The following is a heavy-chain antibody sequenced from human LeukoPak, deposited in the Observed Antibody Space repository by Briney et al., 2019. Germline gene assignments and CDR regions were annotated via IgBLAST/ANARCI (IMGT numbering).Heavy chain of an antibody. CDR3: ARDRVWYPNRDY. J-gene: IGHJ4*02. Sequence: PGGSLRLSCAASGFTFSSYSMNWVRQAPGNGLEWVSSISSSSSYIYYADSVKGRFTISRDNAKNSLYLQMNSLRAEDTAVYYCARDRVWYPNRDYWGQGTLVTVSS. CDR1: GFTFSSYS. CDR2: ISSSSSYI. V-gene: IGHV3-21*01. D-gene: IGHD6-19*01.